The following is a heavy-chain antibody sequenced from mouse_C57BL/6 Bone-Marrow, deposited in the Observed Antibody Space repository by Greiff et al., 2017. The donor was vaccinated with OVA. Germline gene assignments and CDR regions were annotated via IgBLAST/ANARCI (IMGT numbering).Heavy chain of an antibody. V-gene: IGHV1-64*01. J-gene: IGHJ2*01. D-gene: IGHD1-1*01. Sequence: QVQLKQPGAELVKPGASVKLSCKASGYTFTSYWMHWVKQRPGQGLEWIGMIHPNSGSTNYNEKFKSKATLTVDKASSTAYMQLSSRTSEDSAVYYCARAGALLRYPHFDYWGQGTTLTVSS. CDR1: GYTFTSYW. CDR2: IHPNSGST. CDR3: ARAGALLRYPHFDY.